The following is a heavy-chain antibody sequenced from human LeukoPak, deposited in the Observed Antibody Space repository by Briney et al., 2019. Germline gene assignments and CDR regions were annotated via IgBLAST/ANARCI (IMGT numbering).Heavy chain of an antibody. V-gene: IGHV3-23*01. CDR3: AKDDAWLRFGE. J-gene: IGHJ4*02. CDR2: ISPSGDIT. CDR1: GFTFSNHG. D-gene: IGHD3-10*01. Sequence: GGSLRLSCAAAGFTFSNHGMNWVRQAPGKGLEWVSGISPSGDITYYADSVKGRFTISRDNSKNTLYLEVISLTAEDTAVYYCAKDDAWLRFGEWSQGTLVTVSS.